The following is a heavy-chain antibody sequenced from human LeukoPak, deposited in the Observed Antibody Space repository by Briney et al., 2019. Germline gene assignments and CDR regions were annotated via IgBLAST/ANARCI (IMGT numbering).Heavy chain of an antibody. Sequence: GGSLRLSCAVSGFTFTNFWMSWVRQAPGRGLEWVANIHPEGNQKYHVGSVKGRFTISRDNTKNLLFLQMDGLRVEDTAVYYCARGDDSSGAHWGQGTLVTVSS. CDR2: IHPEGNQK. D-gene: IGHD1-1*01. J-gene: IGHJ4*02. CDR1: GFTFTNFW. V-gene: IGHV3-7*04. CDR3: ARGDDSSGAH.